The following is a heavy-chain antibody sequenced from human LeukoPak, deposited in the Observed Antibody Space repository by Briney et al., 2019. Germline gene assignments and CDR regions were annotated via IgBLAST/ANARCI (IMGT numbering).Heavy chain of an antibody. CDR2: INHSGST. CDR3: ARGRRYYYDSSGYPRAEYFQH. D-gene: IGHD3-22*01. Sequence: SETLSLTCAVYGGSFSGYYWSWIRQPPGEGLEWIGEINHSGSTNYNPSLKSRVTISVDTSKNQFSLKLSSVTAADTAVYYCARGRRYYYDSSGYPRAEYFQHWGQGTLVTVSS. CDR1: GGSFSGYY. J-gene: IGHJ1*01. V-gene: IGHV4-34*01.